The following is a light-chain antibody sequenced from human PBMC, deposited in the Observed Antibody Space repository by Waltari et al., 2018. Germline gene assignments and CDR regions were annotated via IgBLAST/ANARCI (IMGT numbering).Light chain of an antibody. J-gene: IGKJ1*01. Sequence: DIVMTQSPDSRAVSLGERATINCESSQSVLYSSNNKNYLAWYQQKPGQPPKLLIYWASTRDSGVPDRFSGSGSGTDFTLSISSLQAEDVAFYYCQQYYTTPWTFGQGTKVEIK. CDR2: WAS. V-gene: IGKV4-1*01. CDR1: QSVLYSSNNKNY. CDR3: QQYYTTPWT.